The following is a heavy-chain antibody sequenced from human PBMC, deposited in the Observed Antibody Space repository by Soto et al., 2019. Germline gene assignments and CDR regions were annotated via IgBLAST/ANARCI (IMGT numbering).Heavy chain of an antibody. J-gene: IGHJ3*02. CDR2: IIPILGIA. V-gene: IGHV1-69*02. Sequence: SVKVSCKASGGTFSSYTISWVRQAPGQGLEWMGRIIPILGIANYAQKFQGRVTITADKSTSTAYMELSSLRSEDTAVYYCASLMLVSGHMAFDIWGQGTMVTVS. CDR3: ASLMLVSGHMAFDI. D-gene: IGHD3-10*02. CDR1: GGTFSSYT.